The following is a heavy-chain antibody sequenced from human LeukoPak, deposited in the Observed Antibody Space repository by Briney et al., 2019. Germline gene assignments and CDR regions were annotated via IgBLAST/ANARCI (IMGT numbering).Heavy chain of an antibody. CDR1: GGSFSGYY. CDR2: INHSGST. Sequence: PSETLSLTCAVYGGSFSGYYWSWIRQPPGKGLEWIGEINHSGSTNYNPSLKSRVTISVDTSKNQFSLKLSSVTAADTAVYYCARGRTPRVDTAMVEGYYYYMDVWGKGTTVTVSS. J-gene: IGHJ6*03. CDR3: ARGRTPRVDTAMVEGYYYYMDV. D-gene: IGHD5-18*01. V-gene: IGHV4-34*01.